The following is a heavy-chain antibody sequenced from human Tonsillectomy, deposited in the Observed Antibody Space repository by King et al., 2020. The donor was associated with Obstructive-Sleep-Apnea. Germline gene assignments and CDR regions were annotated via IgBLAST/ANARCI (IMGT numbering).Heavy chain of an antibody. D-gene: IGHD3-9*01. Sequence: QLVQSGAEVKKPGASVKVSCKASGYTFTSYDINWVRQATGQGLEWMGWMNPNSGNTGYAQKFQGRVTMTRNTSISTAYMELSSLRSEDTAVYYCATALPHWDQRYFAWLLLAALDYYYYGMDVWGQGTTVTVSS. J-gene: IGHJ6*02. CDR3: ATALPHWDQRYFAWLLLAALDYYYYGMDV. CDR1: GYTFTSYD. V-gene: IGHV1-8*01. CDR2: MNPNSGNT.